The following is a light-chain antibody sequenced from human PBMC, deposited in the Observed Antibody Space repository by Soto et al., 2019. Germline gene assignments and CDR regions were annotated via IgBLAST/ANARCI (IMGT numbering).Light chain of an antibody. J-gene: IGKJ2*01. V-gene: IGKV3-11*01. CDR2: DAT. Sequence: EIVLTQSPATLSLSPGDRATLSCRASQSVSSSLAWYQQKLGQAPRLLIYDATNRATGIPARFSGSGSGTDFTLTISSLEPEDFAVYYCQRRSNWPPTFGQGTKLEI. CDR1: QSVSSS. CDR3: QRRSNWPPT.